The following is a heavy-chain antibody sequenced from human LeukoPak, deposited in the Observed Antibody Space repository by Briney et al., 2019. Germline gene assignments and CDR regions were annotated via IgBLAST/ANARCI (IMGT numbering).Heavy chain of an antibody. D-gene: IGHD2-21*02. Sequence: PSETLSLTCTVSGGSISSYYWSWIRQPPGKGLEWIGEINHSGSTNYNPSLKSRVTMSVDTSKNQFSLKLSSVTAADTAVYYCARSVVTVYYYYMDVWGKGTTVTVSS. V-gene: IGHV4-34*01. CDR1: GGSISSYY. CDR3: ARSVVTVYYYYMDV. CDR2: INHSGST. J-gene: IGHJ6*03.